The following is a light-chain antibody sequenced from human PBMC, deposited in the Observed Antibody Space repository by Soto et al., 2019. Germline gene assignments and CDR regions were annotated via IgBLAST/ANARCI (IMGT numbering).Light chain of an antibody. CDR3: QQHSISPWT. CDR1: QSVTGNY. V-gene: IGKV3-20*01. J-gene: IGKJ1*01. Sequence: EIVLTQSPGTLSLSPGESAALSCRASQSVTGNYLVWYRQKPGQAPRLLMYAISSRAAGIPDRFSGSGSGTDFTLTITRLEPEDSAVDYCQQHSISPWTFGQGTRVEV. CDR2: AIS.